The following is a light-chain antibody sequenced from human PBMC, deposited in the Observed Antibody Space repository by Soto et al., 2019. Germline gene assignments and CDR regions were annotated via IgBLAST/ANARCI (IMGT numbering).Light chain of an antibody. CDR3: CSHAGSYTYV. Sequence: SVLTQPRSVSGSPGQSLTISCTGTSSDVGGYNYVSWYQQHPGKVPKLMIYDVTKRPSGVPDRFSGSKSGNTASLTISGLQFEDEADYYCCSHAGSYTYVFGTGTKVTVL. J-gene: IGLJ1*01. CDR1: SSDVGGYNY. V-gene: IGLV2-11*01. CDR2: DVT.